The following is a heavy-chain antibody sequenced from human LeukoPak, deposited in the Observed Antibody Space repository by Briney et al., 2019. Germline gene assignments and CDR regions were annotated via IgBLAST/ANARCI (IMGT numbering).Heavy chain of an antibody. CDR1: GFTLSSNW. CDR3: ARGNGFIIDY. D-gene: IGHD2-8*01. CDR2: IKQDGSEK. V-gene: IGHV3-7*01. J-gene: IGHJ4*02. Sequence: PGGSLRLSCAASGFTLSSNWMNWVRQAPGKGLEWVAIIKQDGSEKYYVDSVKGRFTISRDNAKNSLYLQMNSLRAEDTAVYYCARGNGFIIDYWGQGTLVTVSS.